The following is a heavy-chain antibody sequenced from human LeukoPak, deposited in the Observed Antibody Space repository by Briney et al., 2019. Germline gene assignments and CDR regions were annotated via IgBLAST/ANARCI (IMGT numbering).Heavy chain of an antibody. J-gene: IGHJ4*01. CDR2: ISDSGGIT. Sequence: PGGSVRLSCVASGFSFSNLAMGWVRQAPGNGLEWVSVISDSGGITYYADSVKGRFTISRDNSRNTLYLQMNSLRVDDTAVYYCAKDARRYSGWYFFDHWGHGTLVTVSS. D-gene: IGHD6-19*01. CDR3: AKDARRYSGWYFFDH. CDR1: GFSFSNLA. V-gene: IGHV3-23*01.